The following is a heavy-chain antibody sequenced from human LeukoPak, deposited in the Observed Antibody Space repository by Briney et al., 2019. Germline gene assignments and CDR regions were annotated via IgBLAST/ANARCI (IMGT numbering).Heavy chain of an antibody. CDR2: ISSSSSYI. J-gene: IGHJ4*02. CDR3: ARGGRIAVAGTGIDY. CDR1: GFTFSSYA. D-gene: IGHD6-19*01. Sequence: GGSLRLSCAASGFTFSSYAMHWVRQAPGKGLEWVSSISSSSSYIYYADSVKGRFTISRDNAKNSLYLQMNSLRAEDTAVYYCARGGRIAVAGTGIDYWGQGTLVTVSS. V-gene: IGHV3-21*01.